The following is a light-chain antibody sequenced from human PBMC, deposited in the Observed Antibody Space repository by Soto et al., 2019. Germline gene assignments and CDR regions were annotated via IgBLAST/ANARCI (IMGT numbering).Light chain of an antibody. Sequence: DIQMPQSPSSLSASVGDRVTITCRASQTISTYVTWYQQKPGKAPKALISDASTLQSGVPSRFSGSGSGTDFTLIISSLQPEDIATYYCQQSFSSLLSFGGGTQVEI. CDR3: QQSFSSLLS. V-gene: IGKV1-39*01. J-gene: IGKJ4*01. CDR2: DAS. CDR1: QTISTY.